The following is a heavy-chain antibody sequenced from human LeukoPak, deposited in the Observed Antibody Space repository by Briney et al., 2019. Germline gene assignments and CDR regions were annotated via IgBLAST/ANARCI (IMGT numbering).Heavy chain of an antibody. CDR3: AGVVMTASPNYYYYYMDV. J-gene: IGHJ6*03. CDR1: GFTFGNYA. V-gene: IGHV3-23*01. D-gene: IGHD2-21*02. CDR2: ISGSGGST. Sequence: PGGSLRLSCATSGFTFGNYAMSWVRQAPGKGLEWVSGISGSGGSTYYAHSVKGRFTISRDNSKNTLYLQMNSLRAEDTAVYYCAGVVMTASPNYYYYYMDVWGKGTTVTVSS.